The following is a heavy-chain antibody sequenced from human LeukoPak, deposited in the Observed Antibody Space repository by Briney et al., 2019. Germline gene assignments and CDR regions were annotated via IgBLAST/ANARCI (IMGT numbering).Heavy chain of an antibody. V-gene: IGHV3-9*01. D-gene: IGHD3-3*01. CDR3: AKELGGLEDF. Sequence: GRSLRLSCAASGFAFKDNAVHWVRQAPGKGLEWVSGISWNSGNIGYADSVKGRFIISRDNAKNSLYLQMNSLRPEDTALYYCAKELGGLEDFWGQGTLVTVSS. J-gene: IGHJ4*02. CDR2: ISWNSGNI. CDR1: GFAFKDNA.